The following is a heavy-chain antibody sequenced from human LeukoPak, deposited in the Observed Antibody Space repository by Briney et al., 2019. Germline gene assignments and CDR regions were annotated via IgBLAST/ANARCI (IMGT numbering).Heavy chain of an antibody. Sequence: SSETLSLTCTVSGGSISSYYWSWIRQPPGKGLEWIGYMYYSGSTNYNPSLKSRVTISVDTSKNQFSLKLSSVTAADTAVYYCARGVGLDYYDSSGYYYDAFDIWGQGTMVTVSS. J-gene: IGHJ3*02. CDR3: ARGVGLDYYDSSGYYYDAFDI. V-gene: IGHV4-59*12. CDR1: GGSISSYY. CDR2: MYYSGST. D-gene: IGHD3-22*01.